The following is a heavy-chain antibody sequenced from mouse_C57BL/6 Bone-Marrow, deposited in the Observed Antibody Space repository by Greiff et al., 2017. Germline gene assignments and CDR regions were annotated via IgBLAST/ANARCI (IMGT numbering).Heavy chain of an antibody. V-gene: IGHV1-54*01. D-gene: IGHD1-1*01. CDR2: INPGSGGT. Sequence: VQLQQSGAELVRPGTSVKVSCKASGYAFTNYLIEWVKQRPGQGLEWIGVINPGSGGTNYNEKFKGKATLTADTSSSTAYMQLSSLTSEDSAVYFCATGEYYYTSCGPYYFDYWGQSTTLTVSS. J-gene: IGHJ2*01. CDR3: ATGEYYYTSCGPYYFDY. CDR1: GYAFTNYL.